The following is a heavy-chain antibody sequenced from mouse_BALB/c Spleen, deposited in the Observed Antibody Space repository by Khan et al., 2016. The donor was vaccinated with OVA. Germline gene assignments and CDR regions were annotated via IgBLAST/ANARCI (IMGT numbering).Heavy chain of an antibody. Sequence: QVQLQQAGPELVKPGASVKISCKASGYTFTAYDINWVRQRPGQGLEWIGWIYPGDDSTEYNENFRGKATLTADKSSNTASMQLSSLTSEKSAVYFCAREGLRGVAMDYWGQGTSVSVSS. D-gene: IGHD2-4*01. J-gene: IGHJ4*01. CDR3: AREGLRGVAMDY. CDR1: GYTFTAYD. CDR2: IYPGDDST. V-gene: IGHV1S56*01.